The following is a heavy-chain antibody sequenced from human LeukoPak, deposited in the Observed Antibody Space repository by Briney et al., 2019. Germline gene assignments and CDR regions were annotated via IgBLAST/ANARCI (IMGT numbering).Heavy chain of an antibody. CDR3: AKGGDDIWYYFDY. CDR1: GFTFDDYT. D-gene: IGHD3-9*01. Sequence: GGSLRLSCAASGFTFDDYTMHWVRQAPGKGLEWVSLISWDGGSTYYADSVKGRFTISRDNSKNSLYLQMNSLRTEDTALYYCAKGGDDIWYYFDYWGQGTLVTVSS. J-gene: IGHJ4*02. V-gene: IGHV3-43*01. CDR2: ISWDGGST.